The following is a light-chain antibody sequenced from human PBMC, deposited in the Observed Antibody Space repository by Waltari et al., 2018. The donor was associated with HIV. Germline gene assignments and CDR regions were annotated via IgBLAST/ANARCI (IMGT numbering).Light chain of an antibody. CDR1: SSDVFNYNY. CDR3: SSYTRSSTYV. Sequence: QSTLTQPVSVSGSPGQSITISCTGTSSDVFNYNYVSWYQQHPNRAPKLMIYEVSNRPSGVSHLFSGSKSGNTASLTISGLQAEDEADYYCSSYTRSSTYVFGTGTKVTVL. J-gene: IGLJ1*01. V-gene: IGLV2-14*01. CDR2: EVS.